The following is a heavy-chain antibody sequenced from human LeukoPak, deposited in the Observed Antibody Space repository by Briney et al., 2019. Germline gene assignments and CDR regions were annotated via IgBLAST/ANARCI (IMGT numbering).Heavy chain of an antibody. Sequence: GGSLRLSCAASGFTFSSYAMSWVRQAPGKGLEWVSAISGSGGSTYYADSVKGRFTISRDNSKNTLYLQMNSLRAEDTAVYYCAKDPKRLNYYYYYMDVWGKGTTVTVSS. CDR2: ISGSGGST. J-gene: IGHJ6*03. D-gene: IGHD6-19*01. CDR1: GFTFSSYA. V-gene: IGHV3-23*01. CDR3: AKDPKRLNYYYYYMDV.